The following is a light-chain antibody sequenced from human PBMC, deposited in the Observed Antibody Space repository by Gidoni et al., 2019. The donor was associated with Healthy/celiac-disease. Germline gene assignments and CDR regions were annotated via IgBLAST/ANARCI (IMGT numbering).Light chain of an antibody. CDR3: SSYTSSSTVV. CDR1: SSDVGGYNY. Sequence: QSALTQPASVSGSPGQSITIPCTGTSSDVGGYNYVSWYQQHPGKAPKLLIYDVSNRPSGVSNRFSGSKSGTTASRTISGLQAEEEADYYCSSYTSSSTVVFGGGTKLTVL. CDR2: DVS. J-gene: IGLJ2*01. V-gene: IGLV2-14*01.